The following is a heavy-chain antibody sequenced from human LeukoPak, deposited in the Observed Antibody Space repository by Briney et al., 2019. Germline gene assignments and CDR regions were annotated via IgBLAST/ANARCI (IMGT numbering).Heavy chain of an antibody. D-gene: IGHD3-10*01. J-gene: IGHJ6*02. CDR2: INPNSGGT. CDR3: ARSNGEFDVYYGMDV. V-gene: IGHV1-2*02. CDR1: GYTFTGYY. Sequence: GASVKVSCKASGYTFTGYYMHWVRQAPGQGLEWMGWINPNSGGTNDAQKFQGRVTMTRDTSISTAYMELSRLRSDDTAVYYCARSNGEFDVYYGMDVWGQGTTVTVSS.